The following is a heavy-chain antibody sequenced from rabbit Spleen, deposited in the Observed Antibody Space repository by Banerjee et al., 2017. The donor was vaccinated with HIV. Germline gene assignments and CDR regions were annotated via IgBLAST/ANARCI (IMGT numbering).Heavy chain of an antibody. D-gene: IGHD1-1*01. J-gene: IGHJ6*01. CDR2: IGTGFGDT. CDR1: GFSFSSGYD. Sequence: QSLEESGGGLVKPEGSLTLTCKASGFSFSSGYDMCWVRQAPGKGLEWIACIGTGFGDTYYANWAKGRFTISKTSSTTVTLQVTSLTAADTATYFCARDTSSSFSSYGMDLWGPGTLVTVS. V-gene: IGHV1S40*01. CDR3: ARDTSSSFSSYGMDL.